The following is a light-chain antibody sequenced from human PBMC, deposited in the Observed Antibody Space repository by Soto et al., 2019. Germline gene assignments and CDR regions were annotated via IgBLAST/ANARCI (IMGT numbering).Light chain of an antibody. J-gene: IGKJ1*01. CDR1: QSISSY. V-gene: IGKV1-8*01. CDR3: QRYYSFPWT. CDR2: AAS. Sequence: IQMTQSPSILSASVGDRVTITCRASQSISSYLAWYQQKPGKAPELLIYAASTLQSGVPSRFSGSGSGTDFTLTISCLQSEDFATYYCQRYYSFPWTFGQGTKVDIK.